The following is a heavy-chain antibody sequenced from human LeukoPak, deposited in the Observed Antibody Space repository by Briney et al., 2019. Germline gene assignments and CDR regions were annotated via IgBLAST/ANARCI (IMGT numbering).Heavy chain of an antibody. Sequence: GGSLKLSCAASGFTFSSYAMSWVRQAPGKGLEWVSAISGSGGSTYYAGSVKGRFTISRDNSKNTLYLQMNSLRAEDTAVYYCAKDSPGIAAQGDYFDYWGQGTLVTVSS. CDR2: ISGSGGST. V-gene: IGHV3-23*01. CDR3: AKDSPGIAAQGDYFDY. D-gene: IGHD6-6*01. CDR1: GFTFSSYA. J-gene: IGHJ4*02.